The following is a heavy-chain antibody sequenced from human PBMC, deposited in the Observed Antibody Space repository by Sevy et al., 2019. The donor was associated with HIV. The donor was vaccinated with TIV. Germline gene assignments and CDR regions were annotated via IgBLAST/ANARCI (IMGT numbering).Heavy chain of an antibody. Sequence: GGSLRLSCAASGFTFRNFGMSWVRQAPGKGLEWVSTISGTGANTYYADSVKGRFTISRDNSKNTLDLQLNSLRAEDTAIYFCAKDPIAASGPATFDVWGQGTMVTVSS. CDR3: AKDPIAASGPATFDV. D-gene: IGHD6-25*01. CDR1: GFTFRNFG. J-gene: IGHJ3*01. V-gene: IGHV3-23*01. CDR2: ISGTGANT.